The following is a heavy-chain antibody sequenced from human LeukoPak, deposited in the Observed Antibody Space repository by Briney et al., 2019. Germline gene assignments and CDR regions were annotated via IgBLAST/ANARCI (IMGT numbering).Heavy chain of an antibody. V-gene: IGHV3-9*01. CDR1: GFTFDDYA. CDR3: ARVVGDCWYFDY. D-gene: IGHD2-21*02. Sequence: PGGSLRLSCAASGFTFDDYARHWVRQAPGKGLEWVSGISWNSGSIGYADSVKGRFIISRDNAKNSLYLQMNSLRAEDTAVYYCARVVGDCWYFDYWGQGTLVTVSS. CDR2: ISWNSGSI. J-gene: IGHJ4*02.